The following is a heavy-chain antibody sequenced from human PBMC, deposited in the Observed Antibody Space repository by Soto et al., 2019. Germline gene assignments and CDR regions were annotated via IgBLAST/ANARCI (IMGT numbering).Heavy chain of an antibody. Sequence: GGSLRLSCAASGFTFSNAWMSWVRQAPGKGLEWLSYISNTGRTIYYADSVQGRFTISRDNARKSLSLHMNSLRVEDTAVYYCARRFKDSAGYYYMDVWGEGTTVTVSS. V-gene: IGHV3-11*01. CDR1: GFTFSNAW. CDR2: ISNTGRTI. D-gene: IGHD6-13*01. CDR3: ARRFKDSAGYYYMDV. J-gene: IGHJ6*03.